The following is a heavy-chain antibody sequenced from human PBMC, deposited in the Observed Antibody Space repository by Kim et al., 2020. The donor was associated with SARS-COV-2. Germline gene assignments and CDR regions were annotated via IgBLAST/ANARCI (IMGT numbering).Heavy chain of an antibody. V-gene: IGHV1-2*02. CDR2: INPNSGGT. CDR3: ARDYYGSGIEGVDY. J-gene: IGHJ4*02. Sequence: ASVKVSCKASGYTFTGYYMHWVRQAPGQGLEWMGWINPNSGGTNYAQKFQGRVTMTRDTSISTAYMELSRLRSDDTAVYYCARDYYGSGIEGVDYWGQGTLVTVSS. CDR1: GYTFTGYY. D-gene: IGHD3-10*01.